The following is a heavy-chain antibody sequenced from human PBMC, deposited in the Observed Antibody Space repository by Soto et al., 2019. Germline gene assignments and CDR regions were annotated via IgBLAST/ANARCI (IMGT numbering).Heavy chain of an antibody. D-gene: IGHD2-8*01. CDR1: GFTFSSYS. CDR3: AKVEDIVLMVYARRPDSFDI. J-gene: IGHJ3*02. CDR2: ISSSSSYI. V-gene: IGHV3-21*04. Sequence: GGSLRLSCAASGFTFSSYSMNWVRQAPGKGLEWVSSISSSSSYIYYVDSVKGRSTISRDNAKNSLYLQMNSLRAEDTAVYYCAKVEDIVLMVYARRPDSFDICGQATMVTVSS.